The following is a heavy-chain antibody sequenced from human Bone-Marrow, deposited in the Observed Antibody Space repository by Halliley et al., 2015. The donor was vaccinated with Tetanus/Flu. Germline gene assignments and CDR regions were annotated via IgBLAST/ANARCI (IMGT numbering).Heavy chain of an antibody. CDR3: ARSGRFGDSLVGAFDV. J-gene: IGHJ3*01. Sequence: IMYPDDSDPRYTPSFQGQVPLSADKSSNTAYLQWNSLKASDSAIYYCARSGRFGDSLVGAFDVWGQGTMVTVSS. CDR2: MYPDDSDP. V-gene: IGHV5-51*01. D-gene: IGHD2-21*02.